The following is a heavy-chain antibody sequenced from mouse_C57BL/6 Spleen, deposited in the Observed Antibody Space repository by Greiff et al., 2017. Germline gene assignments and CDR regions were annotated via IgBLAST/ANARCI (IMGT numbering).Heavy chain of an antibody. CDR2: IDPSDSYT. J-gene: IGHJ1*03. CDR1: GYTFTSYW. CDR3: ARDEYGSSYRWYFDV. Sequence: VQLQQPGAELVKPGASVKLSCKASGYTFTSYWMQWVKQRPGQGLEWIGEIDPSDSYTNYNQKFKGKATLTVDTSSSTAYMQLSSLTSEDSAVYYCARDEYGSSYRWYFDVWGTGTTVTVSS. D-gene: IGHD1-1*01. V-gene: IGHV1-50*01.